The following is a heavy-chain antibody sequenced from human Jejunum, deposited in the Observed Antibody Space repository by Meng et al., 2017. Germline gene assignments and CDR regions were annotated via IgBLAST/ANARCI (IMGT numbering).Heavy chain of an antibody. CDR2: ISFDGSNK. D-gene: IGHD5-24*01. V-gene: IGHV3-30*03. J-gene: IGHJ4*02. CDR1: GFTFSSYG. Sequence: QVQLAESGGGVVQPGRSLRLSCLASGFTFSSYGMHWVRQAPGKGLEWVAIISFDGSNKYYGDSVKGRFTISRDNSKNTLYLQMNTLRAEDTAVYYCARAPLEMATIQRAYFDYWGQGTLVTVSS. CDR3: ARAPLEMATIQRAYFDY.